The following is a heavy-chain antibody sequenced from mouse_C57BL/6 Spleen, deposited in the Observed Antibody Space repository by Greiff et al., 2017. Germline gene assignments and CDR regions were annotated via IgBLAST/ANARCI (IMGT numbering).Heavy chain of an antibody. CDR3: AREEYDYDCAY. V-gene: IGHV1-52*01. CDR2: IDPSDSET. CDR1: GYTFSSYW. D-gene: IGHD2-4*01. J-gene: IGHJ3*01. Sequence: QVLLQQPGAELVRPGASVKLSCKASGYTFSSYWMSWVKQRPIQGLEWIGNIDPSDSETHYTHKFKDKATLTVDKSSSTAYMQRSSLTSEDSAVYYCAREEYDYDCAYWGQGTLVTVSA.